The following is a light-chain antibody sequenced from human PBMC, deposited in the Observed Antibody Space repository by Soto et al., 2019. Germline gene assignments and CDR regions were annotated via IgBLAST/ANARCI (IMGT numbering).Light chain of an antibody. CDR1: QSISRS. CDR2: DAS. J-gene: IGKJ3*01. CDR3: QQYSDFLIS. Sequence: DIQMTQSPSTLSASVGDRVTITCRASQSISRSLAWYQQKPGKAPSLLIYDASSLEGGVQPRFSGSGFGTEFTLTDTNLQPADLVSYYCQQYSDFLISFGPGTTVHFK. V-gene: IGKV1-5*01.